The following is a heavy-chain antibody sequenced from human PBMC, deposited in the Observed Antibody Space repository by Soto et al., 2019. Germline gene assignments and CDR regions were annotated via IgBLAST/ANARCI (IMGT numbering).Heavy chain of an antibody. Sequence: GASVKVSCKASGYTFTSYAMHWVRQAPGQRLEWMGWINAGNGNTKYSQKFQGRVTITRDTSASTAYMELGSLRSEDTAVYYCARDSIVATITYWFDPWGQGTLVTVSS. V-gene: IGHV1-3*01. CDR3: ARDSIVATITYWFDP. CDR1: GYTFTSYA. D-gene: IGHD5-12*01. J-gene: IGHJ5*02. CDR2: INAGNGNT.